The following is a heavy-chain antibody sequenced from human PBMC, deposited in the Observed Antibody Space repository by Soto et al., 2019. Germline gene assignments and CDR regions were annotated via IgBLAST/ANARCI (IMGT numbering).Heavy chain of an antibody. CDR2: IIPIFGTA. D-gene: IGHD2-2*01. Sequence: GASVKVSCKASGGTFSSYAISWVRDAPGQGLEWMGGIIPIFGTANYAQKFQGRVTITADESTSTAYMELSSLRSEDTAVYYCARLVVPAAWGYYYYYYGMDVWGQGTTVTVSS. J-gene: IGHJ6*02. CDR1: GGTFSSYA. CDR3: ARLVVPAAWGYYYYYYGMDV. V-gene: IGHV1-69*13.